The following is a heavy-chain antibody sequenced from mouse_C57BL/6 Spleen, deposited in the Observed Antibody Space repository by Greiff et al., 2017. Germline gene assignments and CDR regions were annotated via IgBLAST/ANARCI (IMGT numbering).Heavy chain of an antibody. V-gene: IGHV1-54*01. Sequence: VQLQQSGAELVRPGTSVKVSCKASGYAFTNYLIEWVKQRPGQGLEWIGVINPGSGGTNYNEKFKGKATLTADKSSSTAYMQLSSLTSEDSAVYFCARRGVVAYYYAMDYWGQGTSVTVSS. J-gene: IGHJ4*01. CDR1: GYAFTNYL. CDR2: INPGSGGT. D-gene: IGHD1-1*01. CDR3: ARRGVVAYYYAMDY.